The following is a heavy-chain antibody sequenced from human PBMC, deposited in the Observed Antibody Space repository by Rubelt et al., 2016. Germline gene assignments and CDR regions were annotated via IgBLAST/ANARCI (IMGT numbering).Heavy chain of an antibody. CDR3: TTDPAPGDGYNSGAFDI. V-gene: IGHV3-23*01. CDR2: IRASGGST. Sequence: VRQAPGKGLEWVSSIRASGGSTYYAESVEGRFTISRDNSKNTLYLRMNSLRVEDTAVYYCTTDPAPGDGYNSGAFDIWGQGTMVIVSS. J-gene: IGHJ3*02. D-gene: IGHD5-24*01.